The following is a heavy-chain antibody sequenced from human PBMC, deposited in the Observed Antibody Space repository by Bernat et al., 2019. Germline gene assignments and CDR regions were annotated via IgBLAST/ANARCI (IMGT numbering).Heavy chain of an antibody. CDR1: GGSISSSSYY. CDR2: IYYSGTT. J-gene: IGHJ4*02. V-gene: IGHV4-39*01. CDR3: TRRYSGRGFDY. D-gene: IGHD3-9*01. Sequence: QPQLHESGPGLVKPSETLSLTCTVSGGSISSSSYYWGWIRQPPGKGLEWIGSIYYSGTTYYNPSLKSRVTISVDTSKNQFSLRLSSVTAADTAVYYCTRRYSGRGFDYWGQGTLVTVSS.